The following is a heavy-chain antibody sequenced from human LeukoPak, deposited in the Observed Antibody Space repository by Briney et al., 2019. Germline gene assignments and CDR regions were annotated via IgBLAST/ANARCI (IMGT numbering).Heavy chain of an antibody. V-gene: IGHV3-43*01. CDR1: GFIFDDYT. CDR3: AKDLTYESSGTVIDN. Sequence: GESLKISCAASGFIFDDYTMHWVRQGPGKTLEWVALVSWDGTPYYADSVKGRFTISRDNSKNALYLEMDSLRTDDTAFYYCAKDLTYESSGTVIDNWGQGTLVTVSS. CDR2: VSWDGTP. D-gene: IGHD3-22*01. J-gene: IGHJ4*02.